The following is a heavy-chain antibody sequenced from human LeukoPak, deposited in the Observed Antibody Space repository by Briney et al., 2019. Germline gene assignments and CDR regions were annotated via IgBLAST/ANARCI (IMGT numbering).Heavy chain of an antibody. CDR2: IYHSGST. V-gene: IGHV4-30-2*01. CDR3: ARRPGYCSSTSCFMGAFDI. D-gene: IGHD2-2*01. Sequence: SQTLSLTCAVSGGSISSGGYSWSWIRQPPGKGLEWIGYIYHSGSTYYNPSLKSRVTISVDRSKNQFSLKLSSVTAADTAVYYCARRPGYCSSTSCFMGAFDIWGQGTMVTVSS. J-gene: IGHJ3*02. CDR1: GGSISSGGYS.